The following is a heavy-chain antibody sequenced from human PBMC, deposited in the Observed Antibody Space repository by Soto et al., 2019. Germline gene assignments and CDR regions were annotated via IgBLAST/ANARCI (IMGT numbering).Heavy chain of an antibody. CDR3: TKVGGLYDFWSGPLHFDL. D-gene: IGHD3-3*01. CDR2: ISWNSDSI. CDR1: GFIFDDFA. J-gene: IGHJ4*02. Sequence: EAQLVESGGGFVQPGRSLRLSCAGSGFIFDDFAIHWVRQAPGKGLEWVSGISWNSDSIGYADSVKGRFTISRDNAKHSLYLEMNSLRVEDTALYYCTKVGGLYDFWSGPLHFDLWVQGTLVTVSS. V-gene: IGHV3-9*01.